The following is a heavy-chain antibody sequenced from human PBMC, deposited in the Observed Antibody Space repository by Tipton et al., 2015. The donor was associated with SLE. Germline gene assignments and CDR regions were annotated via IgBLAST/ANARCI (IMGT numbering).Heavy chain of an antibody. J-gene: IGHJ4*02. D-gene: IGHD3-22*01. V-gene: IGHV4-59*01. CDR3: ARYYYDSTGDCLFDY. CDR2: IHYSGST. CDR1: GGSISSYY. Sequence: TLSLTCTVSGGSISSYYWSWIRQPPGKGLEWIGYIHYSGSTNYNPSLKSRVTISVDTSKNQFSLKLTSVTAADAAVYYCARYYYDSTGDCLFDYWGQGTLVTVSS.